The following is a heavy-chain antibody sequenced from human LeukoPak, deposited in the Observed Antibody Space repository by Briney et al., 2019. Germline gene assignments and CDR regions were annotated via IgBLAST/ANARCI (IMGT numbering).Heavy chain of an antibody. CDR2: INPNSGGT. J-gene: IGHJ6*03. CDR1: GYTFTGYY. V-gene: IGHV1-2*02. CDR3: ARVGDGPYRGSYYVYYYYMDV. Sequence: ASVKVSCKASGYTFTGYYMHWVRQAPGQGLEWMGWINPNSGGTNYAQKFQGRVTMTRDTSISTAYMELSRLRSDDTAVYYCARVGDGPYRGSYYVYYYYMDVWGKGTTVTVSS. D-gene: IGHD1-26*01.